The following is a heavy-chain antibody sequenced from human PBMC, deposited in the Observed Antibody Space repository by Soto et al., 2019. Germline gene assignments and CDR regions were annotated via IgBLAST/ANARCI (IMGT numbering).Heavy chain of an antibody. V-gene: IGHV3-74*01. J-gene: IGHJ4*02. D-gene: IGHD3-22*01. Sequence: GGSLRLSCVASGFTFNYYWMHWVRQAPGEGLMWVSRLQTDGSHPDYADSVKGRFTISRDNSKNTLYLQMNSLRAEDTAVYSCAKDRVPNDSSGYYSIGIEFWGQGTLVTVSS. CDR2: LQTDGSHP. CDR3: AKDRVPNDSSGYYSIGIEF. CDR1: GFTFNYYW.